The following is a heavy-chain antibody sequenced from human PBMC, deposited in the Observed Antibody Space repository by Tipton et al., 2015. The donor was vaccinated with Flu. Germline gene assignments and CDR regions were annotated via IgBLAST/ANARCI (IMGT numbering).Heavy chain of an antibody. Sequence: TLSLTCTVSGGSISSYYWSWIRQPPGKGLEWIGYIYYSGSTNYNPSLKSRVTISVDTSKNQFSLKLSSVTAADTAVYYCARHGIYSGSDLWYYYYGMDVWGQGTTVTVSS. CDR1: GGSISSYY. V-gene: IGHV4-59*08. D-gene: IGHD1-26*01. CDR2: IYYSGST. J-gene: IGHJ6*02. CDR3: ARHGIYSGSDLWYYYYGMDV.